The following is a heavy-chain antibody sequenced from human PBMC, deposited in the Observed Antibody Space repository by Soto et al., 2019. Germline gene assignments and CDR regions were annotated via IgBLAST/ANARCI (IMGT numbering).Heavy chain of an antibody. CDR2: ISYDGSNK. J-gene: IGHJ4*02. CDR1: GFTFSSYG. V-gene: IGHV3-30*18. CDR3: AKDPQVRGVVLDY. D-gene: IGHD3-10*01. Sequence: QVQLVESGGGVVQPGRSLRLSCAASGFTFSSYGMHWVRQAPGKGLEWVAVISYDGSNKYYADSVKGRFTISRDNSKNTLYLQMNSLRAEDTAVYYCAKDPQVRGVVLDYWGQGTLVTVSS.